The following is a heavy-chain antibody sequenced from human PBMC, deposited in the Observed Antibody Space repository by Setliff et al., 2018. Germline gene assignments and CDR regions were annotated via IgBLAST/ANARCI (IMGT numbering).Heavy chain of an antibody. CDR2: IWHDGGNK. V-gene: IGHV3-33*08. J-gene: IGHJ4*02. CDR3: ARDSGSGFLDY. D-gene: IGHD3-10*01. CDR1: GFTFSNYR. Sequence: GGSLRLSCAASGFTFSNYRMHWVRQAPGKGLEWVAVIWHDGGNKYHADSVKGRFTISRDNSKNTLYLQMNSLRSDDTAVYYCARDSGSGFLDYWGQGTLVTVSS.